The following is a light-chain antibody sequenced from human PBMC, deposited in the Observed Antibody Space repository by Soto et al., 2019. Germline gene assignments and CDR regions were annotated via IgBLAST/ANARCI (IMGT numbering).Light chain of an antibody. CDR3: QQSYTTPQT. CDR2: VAS. CDR1: QSIRNF. V-gene: IGKV1-39*01. J-gene: IGKJ1*01. Sequence: DIQMTQSPSSLSASVGGRGTITCRASQSIRNFLNWYQQKPGKAPKLLIYVASSLQGGVPSRFSGSGSGTDLTLTISSLHPEDFATYYCQQSYTTPQTFGQGTKVDIK.